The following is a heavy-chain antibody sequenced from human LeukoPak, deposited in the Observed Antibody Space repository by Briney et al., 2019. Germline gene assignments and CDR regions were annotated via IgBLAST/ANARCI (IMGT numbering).Heavy chain of an antibody. V-gene: IGHV1-2*06. CDR2: INPNSGGT. CDR1: GYTFTGYY. Sequence: ASVKVSCKASGYTFTGYYMHWVRQAPGQGLEWMGRINPNSGGTNYAQKFQGRVTMTRDTSISTAYMELSRLRSDDTAVYYCAREYSSGWYEYFDYWGQGTLVTVS. J-gene: IGHJ4*02. CDR3: AREYSSGWYEYFDY. D-gene: IGHD6-19*01.